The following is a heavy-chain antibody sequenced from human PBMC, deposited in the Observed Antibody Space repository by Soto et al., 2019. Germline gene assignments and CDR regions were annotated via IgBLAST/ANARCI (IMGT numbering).Heavy chain of an antibody. J-gene: IGHJ2*01. D-gene: IGHD3-3*01. V-gene: IGHV3-48*01. CDR3: ARTITIFGVVEDCDWYFDL. Sequence: GGSLRLSCAASGFTFSNAWMSWVRQAPGKGLEWVSYISSSSSTIYYADSVKSRFTISRDNAKNSLYLQMNSLRAEDTAVYYCARTITIFGVVEDCDWYFDLWGRGTLVTVSS. CDR2: ISSSSSTI. CDR1: GFTFSNAW.